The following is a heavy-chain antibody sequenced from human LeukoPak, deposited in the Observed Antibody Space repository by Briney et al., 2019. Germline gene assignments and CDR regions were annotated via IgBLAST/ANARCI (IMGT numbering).Heavy chain of an antibody. J-gene: IGHJ3*02. Sequence: PGGSLRLSCAASGFTFSDYYMTWIRQAPGKGLEWVSYISGSSSNTNYADSVKGRFIISRDNAKNSLYLQMNSLRDEDTAVYYCARDGYSGYAFDIWGQGTMVTVSS. CDR2: ISGSSSNT. D-gene: IGHD5-12*01. CDR3: ARDGYSGYAFDI. CDR1: GFTFSDYY. V-gene: IGHV3-11*06.